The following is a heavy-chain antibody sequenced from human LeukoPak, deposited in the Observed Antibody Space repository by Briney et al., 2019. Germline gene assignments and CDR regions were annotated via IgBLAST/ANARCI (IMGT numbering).Heavy chain of an antibody. D-gene: IGHD5-12*01. CDR1: GCTFSTSW. J-gene: IGHJ4*02. CDR2: IKKDGSET. Sequence: GGSLRLSCAASGCTFSTSWMSWVRQAPGKGLEWVANIKKDGSETYYVDSVKGRFTISRDNAKNSLYLQMNSLRAEDTAMYYCARGRYSGTTYYFDYWGQGTLVTVSS. V-gene: IGHV3-7*03. CDR3: ARGRYSGTTYYFDY.